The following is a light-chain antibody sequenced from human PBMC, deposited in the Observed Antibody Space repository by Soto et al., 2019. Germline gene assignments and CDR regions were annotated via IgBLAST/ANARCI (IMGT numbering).Light chain of an antibody. CDR3: CSYAGSSSVI. CDR2: ESI. CDR1: SSDVGSYNL. V-gene: IGLV2-23*01. J-gene: IGLJ2*01. Sequence: QSALTQPASVSGSPGQSITISCTGTSSDVGSYNLVSWYQHRPGKAPRVMIYESIKRPSGISDRFSGCKSGNTASLTSSGLQSEDEADYYCCSYAGSSSVIFGGGTKLTVL.